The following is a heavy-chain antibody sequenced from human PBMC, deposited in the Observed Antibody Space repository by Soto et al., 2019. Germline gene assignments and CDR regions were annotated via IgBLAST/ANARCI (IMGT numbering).Heavy chain of an antibody. J-gene: IGHJ3*01. D-gene: IGHD2-15*01. Sequence: SETLSLTCAVSGGSISSGGYSWSWIRQPPGKGLEWIGYTYYSGSTNYNPSLQSRVTMSVDTSRNQFSLKLNSVTAADTAVYYCATGSASSTSDAFDVWDRGTVVTVSS. V-gene: IGHV4-61*08. CDR3: ATGSASSTSDAFDV. CDR1: GGSISSGGYS. CDR2: TYYSGST.